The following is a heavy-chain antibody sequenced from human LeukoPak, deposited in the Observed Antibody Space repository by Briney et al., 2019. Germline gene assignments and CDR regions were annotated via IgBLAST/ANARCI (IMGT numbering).Heavy chain of an antibody. D-gene: IGHD7-27*01. Sequence: GRSLRLSCTASGFTFGDYGMSWFRQAPGKGLEWVGFIRSKAYGGTTEYAASVKGRFTISRDDSKSIGYLQMNSLKAEDTAVYYCTRDTPETGVRGYYYYYYYMDVWGKGTTVAVSS. V-gene: IGHV3-49*03. CDR2: IRSKAYGGTT. J-gene: IGHJ6*03. CDR1: GFTFGDYG. CDR3: TRDTPETGVRGYYYYYYYMDV.